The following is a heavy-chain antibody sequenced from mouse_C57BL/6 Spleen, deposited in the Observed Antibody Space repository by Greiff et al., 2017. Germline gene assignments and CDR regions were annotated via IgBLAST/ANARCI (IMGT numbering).Heavy chain of an antibody. V-gene: IGHV1-52*01. CDR1: GYTFTSYW. J-gene: IGHJ4*01. CDR2: IDPSDSET. D-gene: IGHD2-3*01. CDR3: ARALDGYYAMDY. Sequence: QVQLQQPGAELVRPGSSVKLSCKASGYTFTSYWMHWVKQRPIQGLEWIGNIDPSDSETHYNQKFKDKATLTVDKSSSTAYMQLSSLTSEDSAVYYCARALDGYYAMDYGGQGASVTVSS.